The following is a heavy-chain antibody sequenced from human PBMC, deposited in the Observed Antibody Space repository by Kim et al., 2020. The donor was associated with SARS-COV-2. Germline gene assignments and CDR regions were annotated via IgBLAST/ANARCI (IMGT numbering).Heavy chain of an antibody. D-gene: IGHD6-19*01. Sequence: GGSLRLSCAASGFTFSSYGMHWVRQAPGKGLEWVAVISYDGSNKYYADSVKGRFTISRDNSKNTLYLQMNSLRAEDTAVYYCAKDRTLAVAARGLDYWG. CDR2: ISYDGSNK. V-gene: IGHV3-30*18. CDR3: AKDRTLAVAARGLDY. CDR1: GFTFSSYG. J-gene: IGHJ4*01.